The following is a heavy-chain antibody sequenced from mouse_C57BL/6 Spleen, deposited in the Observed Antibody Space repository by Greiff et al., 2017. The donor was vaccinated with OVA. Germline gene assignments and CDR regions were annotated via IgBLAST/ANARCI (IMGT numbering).Heavy chain of an antibody. D-gene: IGHD4-1*01. J-gene: IGHJ1*03. CDR3: AREDWRYFDV. Sequence: LQESGPGLVKPSQSLSLTCSVTGYSITSGYYWNWIRQFPGNKLEWMGYISYDGSNNYNPSLKNRISITRDTSKNQFFLKLNSVTTEDTATYYCAREDWRYFDVWGTGTTVTVSS. CDR1: GYSITSGYY. V-gene: IGHV3-6*01. CDR2: ISYDGSN.